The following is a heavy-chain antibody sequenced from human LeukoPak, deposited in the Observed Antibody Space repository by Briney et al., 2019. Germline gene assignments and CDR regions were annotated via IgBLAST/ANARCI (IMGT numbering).Heavy chain of an antibody. CDR3: ARDLLPMTVFGVVND. V-gene: IGHV1-69*13. D-gene: IGHD3-3*01. J-gene: IGHJ4*02. CDR1: GGTFSSYA. CDR2: IIPIFGTA. Sequence: SVKVSCKASGGTFSSYAISWVRQAPGQGLEWMGGIIPIFGTANYAQKFQGRVTITADESTSTAYMELSSLTFDDTAVYYCARDLLPMTVFGVVNDWGQGTLVTVSS.